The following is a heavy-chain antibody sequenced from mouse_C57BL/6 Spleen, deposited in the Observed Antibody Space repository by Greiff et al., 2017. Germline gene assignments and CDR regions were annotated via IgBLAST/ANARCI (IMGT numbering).Heavy chain of an antibody. J-gene: IGHJ1*03. CDR3: ARCMRIGYFDV. CDR1: GFTFTDYY. CDR2: IRNKANGYTT. V-gene: IGHV7-3*01. Sequence: EVQGVESGGGLVQPGGSLSLSCAASGFTFTDYYMSWVRQPPGKALEWLGFIRNKANGYTTESSASVKGRFTISRDNSQSILYLQMNALEAEDSATYYCARCMRIGYFDVWGTGTTVTVSS.